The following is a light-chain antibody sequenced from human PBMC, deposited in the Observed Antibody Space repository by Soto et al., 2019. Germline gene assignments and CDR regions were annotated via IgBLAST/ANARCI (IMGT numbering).Light chain of an antibody. CDR2: GAS. Sequence: IVMTQSPVTLSVSPGERVTLSCRASQSVSSNLAWYQQKPGQAPRLLIYGASTRATGIPARFSGSGSGTEFTLTISSLQSEDFAVYYCQQYNNWPGWAFGQGTKVEIK. J-gene: IGKJ1*01. CDR1: QSVSSN. CDR3: QQYNNWPGWA. V-gene: IGKV3-15*01.